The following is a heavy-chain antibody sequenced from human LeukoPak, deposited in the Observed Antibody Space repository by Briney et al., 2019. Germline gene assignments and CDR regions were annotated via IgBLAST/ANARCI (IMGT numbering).Heavy chain of an antibody. CDR2: FYPEDGET. Sequence: GASVKVSCKVSGYTFTELFMHWVRQAPGKGLEWMGGFYPEDGETIYAQKFQGRVTMTEDTSTDTAYMELSSLRFEDTAVYYCATGPDIITFGGVIVAAVDYWGQGALVTVSS. CDR1: GYTFTELF. J-gene: IGHJ4*02. V-gene: IGHV1-24*01. D-gene: IGHD3-16*02. CDR3: ATGPDIITFGGVIVAAVDY.